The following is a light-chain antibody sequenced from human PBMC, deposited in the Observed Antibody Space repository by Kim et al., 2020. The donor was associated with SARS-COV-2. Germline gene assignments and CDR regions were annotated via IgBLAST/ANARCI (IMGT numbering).Light chain of an antibody. CDR1: SLRIYY. V-gene: IGLV3-19*01. CDR3: NSRVSNDNVV. Sequence: VALGQTVTITCQGHSLRIYYENWYQQKPGQAPILVIYGKNNRPSGIPDRFSGSSSGNTASLTITGTQAGDEADYYCNSRVSNDNVVFGGGTQLTVL. CDR2: GKN. J-gene: IGLJ2*01.